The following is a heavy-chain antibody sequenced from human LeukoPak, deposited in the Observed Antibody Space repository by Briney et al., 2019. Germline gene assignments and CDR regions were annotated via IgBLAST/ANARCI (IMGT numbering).Heavy chain of an antibody. V-gene: IGHV3-23*01. Sequence: PGGSLRLSCAASGFTFSSYAMSWVRQAPGKGLEWVSAISGSGGSTYYADSVKGRFTISRDNSKNTLYLQMNSLRAEDTAVYYCAKDPSTYYYDSSGFPNWFGPWGQGTLVTVSS. CDR3: AKDPSTYYYDSSGFPNWFGP. CDR2: ISGSGGST. J-gene: IGHJ5*02. D-gene: IGHD3-22*01. CDR1: GFTFSSYA.